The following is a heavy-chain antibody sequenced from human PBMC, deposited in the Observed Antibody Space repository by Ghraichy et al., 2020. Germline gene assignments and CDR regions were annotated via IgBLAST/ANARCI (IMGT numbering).Heavy chain of an antibody. J-gene: IGHJ6*02. CDR2: IPYRGTS. Sequence: ESLNISCTVAGGTVSSASYYWNWIRPPPGKALEWIGLIPYRGTSYYNPSLQSRLTIAVDTSKNQISLKLRSVTAADRAVYYCARATNPKFYSYYGLDVWGQGTTVPVS. V-gene: IGHV4-61*01. D-gene: IGHD1/OR15-1a*01. CDR1: GGTVSSASYY. CDR3: ARATNPKFYSYYGLDV.